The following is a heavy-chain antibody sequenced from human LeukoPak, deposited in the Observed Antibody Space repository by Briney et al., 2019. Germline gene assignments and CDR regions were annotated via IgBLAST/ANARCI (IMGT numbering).Heavy chain of an antibody. J-gene: IGHJ4*02. D-gene: IGHD1-1*01. V-gene: IGHV3-21*01. CDR1: GFTFSSYS. CDR2: ISSSSGYK. CDR3: ARSAAGTYY. Sequence: GGSLRLSCVASGFTFSSYSMNWVRQAPGKGLEWVSSISSSSGYKYYTDSVKGRFTISRDNAKNSLYLQMNSLRAEDTAVYYGARSAAGTYYWGQGTLVTVSS.